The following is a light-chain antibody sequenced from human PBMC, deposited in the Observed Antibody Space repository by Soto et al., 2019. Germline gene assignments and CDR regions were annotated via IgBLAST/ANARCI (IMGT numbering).Light chain of an antibody. J-gene: IGKJ2*01. CDR1: LSVLYSANNKNY. Sequence: DIVMTQSPDSLAVSLGERATINCKSSLSVLYSANNKNYLAWYQQRPGQPPKPLVYWASTRESGVPDRFSGSGSGTDFTLTISSLQAEDVAVYYCQQYYGTLYTFGQGTKLEI. CDR2: WAS. CDR3: QQYYGTLYT. V-gene: IGKV4-1*01.